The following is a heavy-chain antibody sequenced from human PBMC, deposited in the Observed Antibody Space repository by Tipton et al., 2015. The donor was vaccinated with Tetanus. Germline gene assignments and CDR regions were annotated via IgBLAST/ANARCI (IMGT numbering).Heavy chain of an antibody. V-gene: IGHV4-31*02. J-gene: IGHJ5*02. CDR1: GDSLSRGGYF. Sequence: LRLSCTVSGDSLSRGGYFLDLSRPRPGGGPGGVGYIYYSGDTYLNPSLESRVSLSVATSKNQFSLKLTPVTAADAAVYYCARDQGGGRVVRLNWLDPWGQGTLVTVSS. D-gene: IGHD6-6*01. CDR3: ARDQGGGRVVRLNWLDP. CDR2: IYYSGDT.